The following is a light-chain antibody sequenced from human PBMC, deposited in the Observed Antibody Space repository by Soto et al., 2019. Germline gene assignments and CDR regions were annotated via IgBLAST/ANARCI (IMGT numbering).Light chain of an antibody. Sequence: SALTKPASVSGSPGQSITISCTGTSSDVGSYNLVSWYQQHPGKAPKLMIYEVSKRPSGVSNRFSGSKSGNTASLTISGLQAEDEADYYCCSYAGSFAVFGGGTQLTVL. CDR3: CSYAGSFAV. CDR2: EVS. CDR1: SSDVGSYNL. V-gene: IGLV2-23*02. J-gene: IGLJ7*01.